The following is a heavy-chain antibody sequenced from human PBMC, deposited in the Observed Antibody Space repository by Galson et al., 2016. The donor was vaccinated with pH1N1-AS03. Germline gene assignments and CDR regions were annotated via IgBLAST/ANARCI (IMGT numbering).Heavy chain of an antibody. D-gene: IGHD5-18*01. Sequence: SVKVSCKASGYTFTNYAVHWVRQAPGQRLEWMGWINGGNGNTKFSRKFQGRVTLTRDTSASTAYMELSSLRSEDTAVYYCAKGAVDTAVGDGFDIWGQGTMVTVSS. CDR3: AKGAVDTAVGDGFDI. J-gene: IGHJ3*02. CDR1: GYTFTNYA. CDR2: INGGNGNT. V-gene: IGHV1-3*01.